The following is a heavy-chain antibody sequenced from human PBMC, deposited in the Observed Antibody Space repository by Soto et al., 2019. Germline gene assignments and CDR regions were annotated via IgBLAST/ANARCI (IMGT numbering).Heavy chain of an antibody. J-gene: IGHJ4*02. V-gene: IGHV5-51*01. D-gene: IGHD3-10*01. CDR2: VYPGDSDI. CDR1: GYSFINYW. Sequence: GESLKISCKGSGYSFINYWIAWVRQMPGKGLEWMGIVYPGDSDIRYSPSFQGQVTISANKSVTTAYLQWSSLKASDTAMYYCAKTYYYGSGSRIYLDSWGQGTLVPVSS. CDR3: AKTYYYGSGSRIYLDS.